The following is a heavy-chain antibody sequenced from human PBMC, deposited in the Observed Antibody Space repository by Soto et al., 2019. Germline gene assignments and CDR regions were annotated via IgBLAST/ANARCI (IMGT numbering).Heavy chain of an antibody. D-gene: IGHD3-22*01. CDR1: GGSISSGGYY. J-gene: IGHJ5*02. V-gene: IGHV4-31*03. CDR3: ARGGYYYDSSGYPPAIDP. Sequence: KPSETLSLTCTVSGGSISSGGYYWSWIRQHPGKGLEWIGYIYYSGSTYYNPSLKSRVTISVDTSKNQFSLKLSSVTAADTAVYYCARGGYYYDSSGYPPAIDPWGQETQVTVSS. CDR2: IYYSGST.